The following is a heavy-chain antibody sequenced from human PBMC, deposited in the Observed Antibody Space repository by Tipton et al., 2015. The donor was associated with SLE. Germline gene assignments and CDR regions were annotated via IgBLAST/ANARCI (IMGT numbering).Heavy chain of an antibody. CDR2: IYYSGNT. CDR1: GGPISSYF. Sequence: LRLSCTVSGGPISSYFWSWIRQPPGKGLEWIGHIYYSGNTNYNPSLKSRVTISVDTSKNQFSLKLNSVTAADTAVYYCARGSGRYSSSWYFFYYYMDVWGKGTTVTVSS. V-gene: IGHV4-59*12. D-gene: IGHD6-13*01. J-gene: IGHJ6*03. CDR3: ARGSGRYSSSWYFFYYYMDV.